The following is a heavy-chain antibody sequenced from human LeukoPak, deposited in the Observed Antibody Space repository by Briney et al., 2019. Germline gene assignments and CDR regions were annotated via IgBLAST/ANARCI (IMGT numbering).Heavy chain of an antibody. CDR3: ARLLYYFDSSGYYYAPKAFDI. Sequence: GESLKISCKGSGYSFTSYWIGWVRQMPGKGLEWMGIIYPGDSDTKYSPSFQGQVTISADKSINTAYLQWSSLKASDTAMYYCARLLYYFDSSGYYYAPKAFDIWRQGTMVTVSS. CDR1: GYSFTSYW. D-gene: IGHD3-22*01. V-gene: IGHV5-51*01. J-gene: IGHJ3*02. CDR2: IYPGDSDT.